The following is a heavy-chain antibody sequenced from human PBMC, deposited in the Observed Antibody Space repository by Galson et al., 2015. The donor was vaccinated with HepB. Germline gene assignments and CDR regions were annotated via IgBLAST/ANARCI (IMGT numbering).Heavy chain of an antibody. J-gene: IGHJ4*02. CDR2: ISSSSSYI. CDR3: ARDSSAPSGWPFDY. D-gene: IGHD6-19*01. V-gene: IGHV3-21*01. CDR1: GFTFSSYS. Sequence: LRLSCAASGFTFSSYSMNWVRQAPGKGLEWVSSISSSSSYIYYADPVKGRFTISRDNAKNSLYLQMNSLRAEDTAVYYCARDSSAPSGWPFDYWGQGTLVTVSS.